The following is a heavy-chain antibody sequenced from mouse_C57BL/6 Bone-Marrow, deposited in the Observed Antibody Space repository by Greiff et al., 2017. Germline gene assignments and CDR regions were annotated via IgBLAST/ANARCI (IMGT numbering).Heavy chain of an antibody. V-gene: IGHV14-4*01. J-gene: IGHJ3*01. CDR3: TTLYDGYYVPWFAY. CDR1: GFNIKDDY. D-gene: IGHD2-3*01. CDR2: IDPENGDT. Sequence: VQLQQSGAELVRPGASVKLSCTASGFNIKDDYMHWVKQRPEQGLEWIGWIDPENGDTEYASKFQGKATITADTSTNQAYLQLSSLTSEDTAVYYCTTLYDGYYVPWFAYGGQGTLVTVSA.